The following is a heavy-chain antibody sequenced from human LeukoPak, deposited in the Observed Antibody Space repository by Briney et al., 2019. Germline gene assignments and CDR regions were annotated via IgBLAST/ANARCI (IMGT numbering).Heavy chain of an antibody. CDR2: IYYSGST. V-gene: IGHV4-59*01. D-gene: IGHD5-18*01. Sequence: SETLSLTCTVSGGSISSYYWSWIRQPPGRGLEWIGYIYYSGSTNYNPSLKSRVTISVDTSKNQFSLKLRSVTAADTAVYYCARTTEGGYSHGYFYYYYMDVWGKGTTVTTSS. J-gene: IGHJ6*03. CDR3: ARTTEGGYSHGYFYYYYMDV. CDR1: GGSISSYY.